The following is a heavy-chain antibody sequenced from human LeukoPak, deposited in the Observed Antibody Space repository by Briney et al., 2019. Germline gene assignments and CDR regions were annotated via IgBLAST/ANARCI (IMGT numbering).Heavy chain of an antibody. CDR2: ISSSGSTI. D-gene: IGHD2-2*01. CDR3: ARDWYHAIDY. CDR1: GFTFSSYE. Sequence: PGGSLRLSCAASGFTFSSYEMNWVRQAPGKGLEWVSYISSSGSTIYYADSVKGRFTISRDNAKNTLYLQMNSLRVDDTAVYYCARDWYHAIDYWGQGTLVTVSS. J-gene: IGHJ4*02. V-gene: IGHV3-48*03.